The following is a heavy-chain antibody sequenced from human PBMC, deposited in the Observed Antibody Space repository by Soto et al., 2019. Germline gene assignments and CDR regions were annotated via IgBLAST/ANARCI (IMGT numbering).Heavy chain of an antibody. J-gene: IGHJ5*02. D-gene: IGHD6-25*01. CDR2: INTDGSTT. V-gene: IGHV3-74*01. Sequence: PWGSLRLSCSASGFTFSSHWMHWFRQAPGKGLVWVSRINTDGSTTTYADSVKGRFTLSRDPSDNSVSLHMNNLTVADTAVYFCAIGLQRADHWGLGTLVTVSS. CDR1: GFTFSSHW. CDR3: AIGLQRADH.